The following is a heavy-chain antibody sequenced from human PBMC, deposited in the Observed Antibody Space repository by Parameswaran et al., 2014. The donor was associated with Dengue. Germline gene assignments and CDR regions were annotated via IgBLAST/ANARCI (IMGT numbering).Heavy chain of an antibody. D-gene: IGHD1-14*01. CDR3: ARDTYTEPYYYYGMDV. Sequence: VRQAPGKGLEWVANIKQDGSEKYYVDSVKGRFTISRDNAKNSLYLQMNSLRAEDTAVYYCARDTYTEPYYYYGMDVWGQGTTVTV. V-gene: IGHV3-7*01. J-gene: IGHJ6*02. CDR2: IKQDGSEK.